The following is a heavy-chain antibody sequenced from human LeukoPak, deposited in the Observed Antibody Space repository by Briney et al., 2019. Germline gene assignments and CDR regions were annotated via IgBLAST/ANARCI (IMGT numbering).Heavy chain of an antibody. V-gene: IGHV1-18*01. CDR3: ARGGGYYGSGSSNWFDP. Sequence: GASVKVSCTASGYTFTSYGISWVRQAPGQGLEWMGWISPYNGNTNSAQKLQGRVTMTTDTSTSTAYMELSSLTSDDTAVYYCARGGGYYGSGSSNWFDPGGQGTLVTVSS. CDR1: GYTFTSYG. CDR2: ISPYNGNT. D-gene: IGHD3-10*01. J-gene: IGHJ5*02.